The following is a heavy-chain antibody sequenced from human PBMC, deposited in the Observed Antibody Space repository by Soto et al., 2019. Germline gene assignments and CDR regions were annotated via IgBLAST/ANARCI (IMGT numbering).Heavy chain of an antibody. D-gene: IGHD1-20*01. V-gene: IGHV3-23*01. Sequence: EVQLLESGGGLVQPGGSLRLSCAASGFTFSSYAMNWVRQAPGKGLEWVSVISGSGDSTYYADSVKGRFTISRDNSKNTLYLQMNSLRAEDTAVYYCERLNSGWYVDLWGRGTLVTVSS. CDR3: ERLNSGWYVDL. CDR2: ISGSGDST. J-gene: IGHJ2*01. CDR1: GFTFSSYA.